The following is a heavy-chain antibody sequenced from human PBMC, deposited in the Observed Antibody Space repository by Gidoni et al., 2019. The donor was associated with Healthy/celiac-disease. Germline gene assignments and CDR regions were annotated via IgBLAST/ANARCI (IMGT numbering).Heavy chain of an antibody. J-gene: IGHJ3*02. D-gene: IGHD3-22*01. CDR2: IYYSGST. CDR3: ARGIDTMIVAFDAFDI. CDR1: GGSISSYY. V-gene: IGHV4-59*01. Sequence: QVQLQESGPGLVKPSETLSLTCTVSGGSISSYYWSWIRQPPGKGLEWIGYIYYSGSTNYNPSLKSRVTISVDTSKNEFSLKLSSVTAADTAVYYCARGIDTMIVAFDAFDIWGQGTMVTVSS.